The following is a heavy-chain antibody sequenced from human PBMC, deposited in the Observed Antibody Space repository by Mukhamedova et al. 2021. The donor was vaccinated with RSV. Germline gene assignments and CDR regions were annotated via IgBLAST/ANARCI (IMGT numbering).Heavy chain of an antibody. CDR2: INAGNGNT. J-gene: IGHJ3*02. V-gene: IGHV1-3*01. CDR3: ARGSVAAFDI. Sequence: GQRLEWMGWINAGNGNTKYSQKFQGRVTITRDTSASTAYMELSSLRSEDTAVYYCARGSVAAFDIWGQGTMVTGSS.